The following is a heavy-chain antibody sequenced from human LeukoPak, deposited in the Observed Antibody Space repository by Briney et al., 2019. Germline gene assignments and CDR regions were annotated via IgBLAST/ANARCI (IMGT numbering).Heavy chain of an antibody. CDR2: IHHSVGT. D-gene: IGHD4-11*01. CDR3: ARKGPATIADY. CDR1: GGFISSGNW. Sequence: SETLSLTCAVSGGFISSGNWWGWFRQPPGKGLEWIGEIHHSVGTNYNPSLKSRVAISMDKSKSQFSLDVTSATAADTAMYYCARKGPATIADYWGRGTLVTVSS. V-gene: IGHV4-4*02. J-gene: IGHJ4*02.